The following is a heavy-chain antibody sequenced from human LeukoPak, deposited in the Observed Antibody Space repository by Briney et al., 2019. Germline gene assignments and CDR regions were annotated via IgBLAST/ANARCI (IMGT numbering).Heavy chain of an antibody. D-gene: IGHD6-13*01. CDR2: ISGSGGST. CDR1: GFTFSSYA. V-gene: IGHV3-23*01. J-gene: IGHJ1*01. CDR3: AKGPRYSSSWYSSESSAEYFQH. Sequence: GGSLRLSCAASGFTFSSYAMSWVRQAPGKGLEWVSAISGSGGSTYYAGSVKGRFTISRDNSKNTLYLQMNSLRAEDTAVYYCAKGPRYSSSWYSSESSAEYFQHWGQGTLVTVSS.